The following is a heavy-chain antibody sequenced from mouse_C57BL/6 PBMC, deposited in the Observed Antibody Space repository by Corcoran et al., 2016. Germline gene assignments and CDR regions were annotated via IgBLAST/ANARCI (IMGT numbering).Heavy chain of an antibody. CDR3: TTPYYYGSSWFAY. V-gene: IGHV14-1*01. CDR2: IDPEDGDT. D-gene: IGHD1-1*01. CDR1: GFNIKDYY. J-gene: IGHJ3*01. Sequence: EVQLQQSGAELVRPGASVKLSCTAAGFNIKDYYMHWVKQRPEQGLEWIGRIDPEDGDTEYAPKFQGKATMTADTSSNTDYLQLSSLTSEDTAVYYCTTPYYYGSSWFAYCGQGTLFTVSA.